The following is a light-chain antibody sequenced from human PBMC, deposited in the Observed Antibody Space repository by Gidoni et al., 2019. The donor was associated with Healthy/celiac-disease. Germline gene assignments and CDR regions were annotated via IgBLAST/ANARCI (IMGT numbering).Light chain of an antibody. CDR3: QQYDNRPLT. Sequence: DIQMTQSPSSLSASVGDRVTITCHASQDISNYLNWYHQKPGKAPKLLIYDASNLETGVPSKFSGSGSGTDFTFTISSLQPEDIATYYCQQYDNRPLTFGGGTKVEIK. CDR2: DAS. CDR1: QDISNY. V-gene: IGKV1-33*01. J-gene: IGKJ4*01.